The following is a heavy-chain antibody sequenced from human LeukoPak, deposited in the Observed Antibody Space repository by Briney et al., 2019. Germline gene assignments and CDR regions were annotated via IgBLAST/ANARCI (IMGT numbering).Heavy chain of an antibody. V-gene: IGHV4-4*08. Sequence: SETLSLTCTVSGGSIFSSYWNWIRQSPGKGLEWLGYIYSNGITHYSPSLRGRGTISIATSTNQFSLRLASMTAADTAIYYCARRAYFDSSGYSPTSGYFDLWGRGTLVTISS. D-gene: IGHD3-22*01. J-gene: IGHJ2*01. CDR2: IYSNGIT. CDR1: GGSIFSSY. CDR3: ARRAYFDSSGYSPTSGYFDL.